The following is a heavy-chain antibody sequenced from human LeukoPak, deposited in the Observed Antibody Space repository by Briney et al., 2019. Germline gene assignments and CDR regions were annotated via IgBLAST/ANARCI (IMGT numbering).Heavy chain of an antibody. D-gene: IGHD1-26*01. CDR2: INHSGST. CDR1: GGSFSGYY. CDR3: ARLGVVGATDAFDI. Sequence: NPSETLSLTCAVYGGSFSGYYWSWIRQPPGKGLEWIGEINHSGSTNYNPSLKSRVTISVDTSKNQFSLKLSSVTAADTAVYYCARLGVVGATDAFDIWGQGTMVTVSS. J-gene: IGHJ3*02. V-gene: IGHV4-34*01.